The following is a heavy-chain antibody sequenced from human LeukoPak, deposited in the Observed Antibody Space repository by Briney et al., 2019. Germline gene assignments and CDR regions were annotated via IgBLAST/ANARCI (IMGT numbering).Heavy chain of an antibody. D-gene: IGHD5-24*01. CDR3: ARAPDGYNSWFDY. CDR2: INPNNGNT. J-gene: IGHJ4*02. CDR1: GYTFTRYG. V-gene: IGHV1-18*01. Sequence: GASVKVSCKASGYTFTRYGISWVRQAPGQGLEWMGWINPNNGNTNYAQKLQGRVTMTTDTSTSTAYMELRSLRSDDTAVYYCARAPDGYNSWFDYWGQGTLVTVSS.